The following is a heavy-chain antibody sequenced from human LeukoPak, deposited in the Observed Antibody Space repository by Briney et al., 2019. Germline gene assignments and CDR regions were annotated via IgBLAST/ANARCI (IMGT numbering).Heavy chain of an antibody. CDR2: IADDGSNK. D-gene: IGHD3/OR15-3a*01. J-gene: IGHJ6*02. CDR1: GFTFSSYA. Sequence: PGGSLRLSCAASGFTFSSYAMHWVRQAPGKGLDWVAVIADDGSNKYYADSVKGRFTISRDNAKNSLYLQMNSLRAEDTAVFYCARDDLGTSYFYYGMDVWGQGTTVTVSS. CDR3: ARDDLGTSYFYYGMDV. V-gene: IGHV3-30*04.